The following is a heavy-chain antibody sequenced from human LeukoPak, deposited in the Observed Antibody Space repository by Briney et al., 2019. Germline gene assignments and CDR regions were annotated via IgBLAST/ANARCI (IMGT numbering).Heavy chain of an antibody. CDR3: ARSVPIRYFDWLTPDYYYYGMDV. V-gene: IGHV4-59*12. D-gene: IGHD3-9*01. CDR2: IYHSGST. Sequence: SETLSLTCTVSGGSIIGYYWNWIRQPPGKGLDWIGYIYHSGSTNYNPSLKSRVTISVDTSKTQFSLKLSSVTAADTAVYYCARSVPIRYFDWLTPDYYYYGMDVWGQGATVTVSS. CDR1: GGSIIGYY. J-gene: IGHJ6*02.